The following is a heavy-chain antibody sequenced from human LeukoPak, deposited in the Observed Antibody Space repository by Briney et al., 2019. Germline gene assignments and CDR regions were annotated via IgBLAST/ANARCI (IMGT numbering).Heavy chain of an antibody. V-gene: IGHV1-58*01. J-gene: IGHJ4*02. CDR3: AAGPCDYGDDVLGY. D-gene: IGHD4-17*01. CDR1: GFTFTISE. CDR2: IVVGSGNT. Sequence: GTSVTVSYKASGFTFTISEVQWERQARGQRLEWIGWIVVGSGNTNYAQKFQERVTITRDMSTSTAYMELSSLRSEDTAVYYCAAGPCDYGDDVLGYWGQGGLVTVSS.